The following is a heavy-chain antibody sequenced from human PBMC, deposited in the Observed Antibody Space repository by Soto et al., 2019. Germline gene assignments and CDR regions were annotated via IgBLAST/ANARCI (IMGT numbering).Heavy chain of an antibody. V-gene: IGHV1-18*01. Sequence: GASVKVSSKASGYSFSLYGINWVRPAPGQGLEWMGWINPSDGNRNFAQKFDDRVTMTTATSTNTVFLELRSLKSDDTAIYYCARDRLRGYDSSGFYTWGQGTMVTVSS. J-gene: IGHJ5*02. CDR3: ARDRLRGYDSSGFYT. CDR2: INPSDGNR. D-gene: IGHD3-22*01. CDR1: GYSFSLYG.